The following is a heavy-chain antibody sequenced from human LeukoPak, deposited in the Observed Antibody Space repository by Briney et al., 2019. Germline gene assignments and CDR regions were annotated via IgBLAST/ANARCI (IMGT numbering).Heavy chain of an antibody. CDR2: INPNSGGT. CDR3: ARGYLYYYDVSGYPFDY. V-gene: IGHV1-2*02. J-gene: IGHJ4*02. CDR1: GYTFTDYY. D-gene: IGHD3-22*01. Sequence: ASVKVSCKASGYTFTDYYMHWVRQAPGQGLEWMGWINPNSGGTNYAQKFQGRVTMTRDTPISTAYMELRRLRSDDTAVYYCARGYLYYYDVSGYPFDYWGQGTLVTVSS.